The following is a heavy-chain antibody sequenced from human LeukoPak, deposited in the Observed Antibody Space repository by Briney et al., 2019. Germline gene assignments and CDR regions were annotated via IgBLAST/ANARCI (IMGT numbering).Heavy chain of an antibody. CDR2: INPNSGGT. D-gene: IGHD3-10*01. V-gene: IGHV1-2*02. CDR3: ARGLRRANTYHYGSGSSEFDP. Sequence: ASVKVSCKASGYTFTGYYMHWVRQAPGQGLEWMGWINPNSGGTNYAQKFQGRVTMTRDTSISTAYMELSRLRSDDTAVYYCARGLRRANTYHYGSGSSEFDPWGQGTLVTVSS. CDR1: GYTFTGYY. J-gene: IGHJ5*02.